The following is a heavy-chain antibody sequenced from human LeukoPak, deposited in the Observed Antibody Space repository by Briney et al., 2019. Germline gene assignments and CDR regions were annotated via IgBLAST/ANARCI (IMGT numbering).Heavy chain of an antibody. CDR1: GFTVSSNY. CDR3: ARGQGFFGKYYFDY. D-gene: IGHD3-16*01. Sequence: GGSLRLSCAASGFTVSSNYMSWVRQAPGKGLEWVSVIYSGGSTYYADSVKGRFTISRDNSKNTLYLQMNSLRAVDTAVYYCARGQGFFGKYYFDYWGQGTLVTVSS. CDR2: IYSGGST. V-gene: IGHV3-53*01. J-gene: IGHJ4*02.